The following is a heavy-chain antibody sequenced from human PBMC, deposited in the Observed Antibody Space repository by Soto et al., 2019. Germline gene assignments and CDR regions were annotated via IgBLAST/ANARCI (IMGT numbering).Heavy chain of an antibody. Sequence: PGGSLRRSCAASGFTFSSYSMNWVRQAPGKGLEWVSYISSSSSTIYYADSVKGRFTISRDNAKNSLYLQMNSLRDEDTAVYYWAGLYSYGTLELDYWGQGTLVSVSS. CDR2: ISSSSSTI. D-gene: IGHD5-18*01. CDR1: GFTFSSYS. CDR3: AGLYSYGTLELDY. J-gene: IGHJ4*02. V-gene: IGHV3-48*02.